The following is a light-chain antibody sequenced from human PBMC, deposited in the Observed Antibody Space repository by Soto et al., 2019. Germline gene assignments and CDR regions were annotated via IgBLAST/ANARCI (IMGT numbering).Light chain of an antibody. CDR1: QSVSSNY. V-gene: IGKV3-20*01. Sequence: STQSPGTLSLSRGERATLACRASQSVSSNYLAWYQQKPGQAARLLIYGASNRATGIPDRFSGSGSGTDFTLTISRLEPEDFAVDYCQQYGSSGTFGQGTKVDIK. J-gene: IGKJ1*01. CDR2: GAS. CDR3: QQYGSSGT.